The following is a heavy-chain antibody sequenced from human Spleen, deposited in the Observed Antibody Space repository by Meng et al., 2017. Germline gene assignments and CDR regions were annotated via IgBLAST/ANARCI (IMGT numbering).Heavy chain of an antibody. CDR1: GVSLSGDY. J-gene: IGHJ5*02. CDR3: ARDAGDL. V-gene: IGHV4-34*01. Sequence: QVQPQQWGAGLLKPSETLSLTCAVSGVSLSGDYWSWIRQPPGKGLEWIGEINHRGKTTYNPSLKSRVTMSIDTSEKQFSLKLSSVTAADTAVYYCARDAGDLWGQGTLVTSPQ. CDR2: INHRGKT.